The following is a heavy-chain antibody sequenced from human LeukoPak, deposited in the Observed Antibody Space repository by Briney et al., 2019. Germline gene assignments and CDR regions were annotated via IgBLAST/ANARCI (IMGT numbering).Heavy chain of an antibody. V-gene: IGHV3-7*03. CDR1: GFTFSTYW. CDR3: ARDRSGSYYEPFDS. CDR2: IKEDGSVN. D-gene: IGHD3-10*01. J-gene: IGHJ4*02. Sequence: GGSLRLSCAASGFTFSTYWMSWVRQAPGKGLEWVANIKEDGSVNAYVDSVKGRFTISRDNAKNSLDLQMHSLRVEDTAVYYCARDRSGSYYEPFDSWGQGTLVTVSS.